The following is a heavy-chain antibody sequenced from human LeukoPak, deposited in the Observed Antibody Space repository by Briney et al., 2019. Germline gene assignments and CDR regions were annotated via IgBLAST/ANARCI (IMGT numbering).Heavy chain of an antibody. Sequence: SETLSLTCTVSGGSISSSSYYWGWIRQPPGKGLEWIGSIYYSGSTYYNPSLKSRFTISVDTSKNQFSLKLSSVTAADTAVYYCASFYSSWYSVDYWGQGTLVTVSS. CDR2: IYYSGST. J-gene: IGHJ4*02. D-gene: IGHD6-13*01. V-gene: IGHV4-39*01. CDR3: ASFYSSWYSVDY. CDR1: GGSISSSSYY.